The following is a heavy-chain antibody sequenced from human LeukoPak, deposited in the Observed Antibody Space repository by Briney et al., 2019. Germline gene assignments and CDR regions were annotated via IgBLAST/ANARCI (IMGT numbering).Heavy chain of an antibody. V-gene: IGHV3-23*01. CDR2: ISGSGGMT. CDR3: ARGRVFYGRKIPYYYYYYMDV. CDR1: GFTFSTFG. Sequence: GGSLRLSCAASGFTFSTFGMSWVRQAPGQGLEWVSVISGSGGMTYYADSVKGRFTISRDNAKNSLYLQMNSLRAEDTAVYYCARGRVFYGRKIPYYYYYYMDVWGKGTTVTVSS. D-gene: IGHD4-17*01. J-gene: IGHJ6*03.